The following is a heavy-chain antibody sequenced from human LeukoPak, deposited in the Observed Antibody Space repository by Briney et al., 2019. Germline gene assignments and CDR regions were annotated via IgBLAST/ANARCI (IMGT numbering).Heavy chain of an antibody. D-gene: IGHD2-15*01. CDR1: GGTFSSYA. Sequence: GASVKVSCKASGGTFSSYANSWVRQAPGQGLEWMGGIIPIFGTANYAQKFQGRVTITTDESTSTAYMELSSLRSEDTAVYYCARGYCSGGSCERMPLDYWGQGTLVTVSS. V-gene: IGHV1-69*05. CDR2: IIPIFGTA. J-gene: IGHJ4*02. CDR3: ARGYCSGGSCERMPLDY.